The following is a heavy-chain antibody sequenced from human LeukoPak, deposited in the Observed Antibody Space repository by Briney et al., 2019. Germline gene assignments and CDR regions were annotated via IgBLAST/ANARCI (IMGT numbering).Heavy chain of an antibody. V-gene: IGHV1-69*04. CDR3: ARDRGIAMVRYYSGMDV. Sequence: GASVNVSCKASGGTFSSYAIIWVRQAPGQGREGRGRIIPILGIANYAQKFQGGVTITADKSTSTAYMELSSLRCEDTAVYYCARDRGIAMVRYYSGMDVWGQGTTVTVSS. D-gene: IGHD5-18*01. J-gene: IGHJ6*02. CDR2: IIPILGIA. CDR1: GGTFSSYA.